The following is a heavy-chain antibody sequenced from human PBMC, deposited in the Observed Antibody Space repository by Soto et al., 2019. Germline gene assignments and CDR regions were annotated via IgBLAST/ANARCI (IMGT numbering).Heavy chain of an antibody. V-gene: IGHV3-30*18. Sequence: GGSLRLSCAASGFSFTLYGMHWVRQAPGKGLEWVAVISYDGRKKFYADSVKGRSTISRDNSKNTLYLQMDSLRGEDTAVYYCGKDLAEYSYSSPDDNFYSYGMDVWGQGTTVTVSS. CDR1: GFSFTLYG. J-gene: IGHJ6*02. CDR3: GKDLAEYSYSSPDDNFYSYGMDV. CDR2: ISYDGRKK. D-gene: IGHD6-6*01.